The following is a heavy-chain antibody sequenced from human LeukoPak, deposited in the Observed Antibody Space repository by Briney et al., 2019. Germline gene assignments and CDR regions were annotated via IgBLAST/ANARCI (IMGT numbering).Heavy chain of an antibody. J-gene: IGHJ4*02. V-gene: IGHV1-24*01. Sequence: ASVKVSCKVSGYTLTELSMHWVRQAPGKGLEWMGGFDSEDGETIYAQKFQGRVTMTEDTSTDTAYMELSSLRSEDTAVYYCARSSSSGRNFLYWGQGTLVTVSS. CDR3: ARSSSSGRNFLY. CDR2: FDSEDGET. CDR1: GYTLTELS. D-gene: IGHD6-6*01.